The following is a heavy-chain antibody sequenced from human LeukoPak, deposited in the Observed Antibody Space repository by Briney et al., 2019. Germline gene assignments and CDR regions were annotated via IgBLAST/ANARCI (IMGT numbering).Heavy chain of an antibody. V-gene: IGHV1-2*02. D-gene: IGHD2-15*01. CDR2: INPNSGGT. CDR3: AREIRGRGPYGY. CDR1: GYTFTGYY. J-gene: IGHJ4*02. Sequence: ASVKVSCKASGYTFTGYYMHGVRQAPGQGLEWMGWINPNSGGTNYAQKFQGRVTMTRDTSISTAYMELSRLRSDDTAVYYCAREIRGRGPYGYWGQGTLVTVSS.